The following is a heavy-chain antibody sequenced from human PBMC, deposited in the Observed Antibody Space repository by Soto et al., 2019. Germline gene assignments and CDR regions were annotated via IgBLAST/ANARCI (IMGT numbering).Heavy chain of an antibody. CDR3: AGDRLIAVSGLLRN. CDR1: GYPFTRYG. Sequence: QVQLVQSGAEVKKPGASVKVSCKTSGYPFTRYGINWVRQAPGQGPEWMGWISAYDDKTIYSQKFLGRVTLTADTSATTAYMEVRGLRCDDTAVYYCAGDRLIAVSGLLRNWGQGTLVTVSS. CDR2: ISAYDDKT. D-gene: IGHD6-19*01. J-gene: IGHJ4*02. V-gene: IGHV1-18*01.